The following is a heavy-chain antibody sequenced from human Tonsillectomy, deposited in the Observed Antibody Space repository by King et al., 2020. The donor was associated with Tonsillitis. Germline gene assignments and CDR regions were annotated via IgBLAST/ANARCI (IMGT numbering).Heavy chain of an antibody. D-gene: IGHD3-22*01. J-gene: IGHJ6*03. CDR3: ARRRYYYDSSDYYYYYYMDV. CDR1: GGSFSNYY. V-gene: IGHV4-59*08. CDR2: IYYSGST. Sequence: LQLQESGPGLVKPSETLSLTCTVSGGSFSNYYWSWIRQPPGKGLEWIGYIYYSGSTNYNPSLKSRVTISVDTSKNQFSLKLSSVTAADTAVYYCARRRYYYDSSDYYYYYYMDVWGKGTTVTVSS.